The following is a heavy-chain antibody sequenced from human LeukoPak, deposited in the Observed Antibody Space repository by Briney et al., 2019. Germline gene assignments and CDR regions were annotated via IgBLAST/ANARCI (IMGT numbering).Heavy chain of an antibody. Sequence: SETLSLTCAVYGGSFSGYYWSWIRQPPGKGLEWIGEINHSGSTNYNPSLKSRVTISVDTSKNQFSLKLSSVTAADTAVYYCASILTKYYGMDVWSKGTTVTVSS. J-gene: IGHJ6*04. CDR3: ASILTKYYGMDV. V-gene: IGHV4-34*01. CDR2: INHSGST. CDR1: GGSFSGYY. D-gene: IGHD1-1*01.